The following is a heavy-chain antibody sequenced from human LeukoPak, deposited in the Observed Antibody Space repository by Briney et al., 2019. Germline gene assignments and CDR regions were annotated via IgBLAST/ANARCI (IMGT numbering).Heavy chain of an antibody. D-gene: IGHD3-3*01. J-gene: IGHJ2*01. CDR3: ARDPSITIFGVVISYWYFDL. Sequence: SETLSLTCTVSGGSISSGSYYWTWLRQPAGRGLEWIGRIYTSGSTNYNPSLKSRVTISVDTSKNQFSLKLSSVTAADTAVYYCARDPSITIFGVVISYWYFDLWGRGTLVTVSS. V-gene: IGHV4-61*02. CDR1: GGSISSGSYY. CDR2: IYTSGST.